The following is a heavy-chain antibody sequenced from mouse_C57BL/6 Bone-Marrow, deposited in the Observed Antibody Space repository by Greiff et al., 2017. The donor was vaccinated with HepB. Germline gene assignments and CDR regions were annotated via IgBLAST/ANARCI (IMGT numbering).Heavy chain of an antibody. J-gene: IGHJ1*03. D-gene: IGHD1-1*01. CDR2: IFPGSGST. CDR3: ARRAYYYGSSYEYFDV. Sequence: VQLQESGPELVKPGASVKISCKASGYTFTDYYINWVKQRPGQGLEWIGWIFPGSGSTYYNEKFKGKATLTVDKSSSTAYMLLRSLTSEDSAVYFCARRAYYYGSSYEYFDVWGTGTTVTVSS. V-gene: IGHV1-75*01. CDR1: GYTFTDYY.